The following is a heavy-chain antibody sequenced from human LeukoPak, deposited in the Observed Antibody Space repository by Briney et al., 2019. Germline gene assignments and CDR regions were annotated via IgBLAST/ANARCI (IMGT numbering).Heavy chain of an antibody. CDR3: ARDGRYDSSGYPWAAFDI. V-gene: IGHV4-30-4*01. CDR2: IYYSGST. D-gene: IGHD3-22*01. CDR1: GGSISSGDYY. Sequence: SETLSLTCTVSGGSISSGDYYWSWIRQPPGKGLEWIGYIYYSGSTYYNPPLKSRVTISVDTSKNQFSLKLSSVTAADTAVYYCARDGRYDSSGYPWAAFDIWGQGTMVTVSS. J-gene: IGHJ3*02.